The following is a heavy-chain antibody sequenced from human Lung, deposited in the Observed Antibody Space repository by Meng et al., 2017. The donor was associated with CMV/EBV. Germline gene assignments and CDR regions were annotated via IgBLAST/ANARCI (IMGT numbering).Heavy chain of an antibody. D-gene: IGHD6-19*01. J-gene: IGHJ5*02. Sequence: SXAASGFTFSDYYMSWIRQAPGKGLEWVSYISSSGSTIYYADSVKGRFTISRDNAKNSLYLQMNSLRAEDTAVYYCARGRIAVAVLFDPWGQGTLVXVSS. CDR1: GFTFSDYY. CDR2: ISSSGSTI. V-gene: IGHV3-11*01. CDR3: ARGRIAVAVLFDP.